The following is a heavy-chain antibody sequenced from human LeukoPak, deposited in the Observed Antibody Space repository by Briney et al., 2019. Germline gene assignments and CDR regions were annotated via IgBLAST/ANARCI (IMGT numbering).Heavy chain of an antibody. D-gene: IGHD5-18*01. CDR3: VKVLSAYRFAWFDY. CDR1: GFTFNNYE. CDR2: ISCFGRST. Sequence: GGSLTLSCAASGFTFNNYEISGLRQPPGREVEGVSSISCFGRSTYLADSARGRVTISRDNSKNKFDLQLSHLSAEDTAVYYCVKVLSAYRFAWFDYWGQGARVTVSS. V-gene: IGHV3-23*01. J-gene: IGHJ4*02.